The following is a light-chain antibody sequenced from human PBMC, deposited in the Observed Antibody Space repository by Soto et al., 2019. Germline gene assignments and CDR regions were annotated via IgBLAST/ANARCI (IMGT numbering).Light chain of an antibody. J-gene: IGKJ4*01. Sequence: EIVLTQSPGTLSLSPGDRATLSCRASQSLRDNYLAWYQQKPGQTPSLLIYSATSRATGIPDRFSGSGSGKDFTLTISKLEPEDFAVYYCQQFNSSPLTFGGGTKVDIK. V-gene: IGKV3-20*01. CDR2: SAT. CDR1: QSLRDNY. CDR3: QQFNSSPLT.